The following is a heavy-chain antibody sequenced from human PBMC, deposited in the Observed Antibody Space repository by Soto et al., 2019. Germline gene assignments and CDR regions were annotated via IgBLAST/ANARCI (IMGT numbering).Heavy chain of an antibody. CDR3: ARDSRGIAARHQPYYYYYGMDV. Sequence: SETLSLTCTVSGGSISSYYWSWIRQPPGKGLEWIGYIYYSGSTNYNPSLKSRVTISVDTSKNQFSLKLSSVTAADTAVYYCARDSRGIAARHQPYYYYYGMDVWGQGTTVTVSS. D-gene: IGHD6-6*01. J-gene: IGHJ6*02. V-gene: IGHV4-59*12. CDR2: IYYSGST. CDR1: GGSISSYY.